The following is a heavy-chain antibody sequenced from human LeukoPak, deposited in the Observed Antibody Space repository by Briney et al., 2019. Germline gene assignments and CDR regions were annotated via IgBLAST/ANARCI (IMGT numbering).Heavy chain of an antibody. CDR1: GFTFSSYW. Sequence: GGSMRLSCAASGFTFSSYWMTWVRQAPGKGLEWVANIKQDGSEIYYVESVKGRFTISRDNAKNSLYLQMNSLRAEDTAVYYCARDDVNYYSSFDYWGQGTLVTVSS. D-gene: IGHD3-22*01. J-gene: IGHJ4*02. CDR3: ARDDVNYYSSFDY. CDR2: IKQDGSEI. V-gene: IGHV3-7*01.